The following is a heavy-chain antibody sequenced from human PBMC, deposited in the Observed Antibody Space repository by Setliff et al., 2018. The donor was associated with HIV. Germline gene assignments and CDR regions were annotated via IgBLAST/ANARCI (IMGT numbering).Heavy chain of an antibody. CDR3: ARDGYYYDSSGYYSLFDY. CDR1: GGSISGSNYY. V-gene: IGHV4-39*01. D-gene: IGHD3-22*01. CDR2: IYYSGST. J-gene: IGHJ4*02. Sequence: SETLSLTCTVSGGSISGSNYYWGWIRQPPGKGLEWVGSIYYSGSTYYSPSLKSRVAISVDTSKNQFSLTLTSVTAADTAVYYCARDGYYYDSSGYYSLFDYWGQGTLVTVSS.